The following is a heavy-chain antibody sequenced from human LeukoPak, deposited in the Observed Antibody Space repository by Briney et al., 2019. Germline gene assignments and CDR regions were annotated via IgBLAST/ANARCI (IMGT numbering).Heavy chain of an antibody. J-gene: IGHJ4*02. Sequence: GGSLRLSCAASGFTFSDYYMSWIRQAPGKGLEWVSYISSSGSTIYCADSVKGRFTISRDDAKNSLYLQMNSLGAEDTAVYYCARTIFGWYYFDYWGQGTLVTVSS. D-gene: IGHD6-19*01. CDR3: ARTIFGWYYFDY. CDR1: GFTFSDYY. CDR2: ISSSGSTI. V-gene: IGHV3-11*04.